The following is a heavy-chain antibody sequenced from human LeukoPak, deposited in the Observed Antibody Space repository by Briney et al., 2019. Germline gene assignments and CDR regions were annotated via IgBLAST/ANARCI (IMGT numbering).Heavy chain of an antibody. Sequence: GASVKVSCKASGYTFTHYGISWVRQAPGQGLEWMGGIIPIFGTANYAQKFQGRVTITADESTSTAYMELSSLRSEDTAVYYCARFVADYSTFDYWGQGALVTVSS. J-gene: IGHJ4*02. V-gene: IGHV1-69*13. CDR2: IIPIFGTA. D-gene: IGHD4-11*01. CDR3: ARFVADYSTFDY. CDR1: GYTFTHYG.